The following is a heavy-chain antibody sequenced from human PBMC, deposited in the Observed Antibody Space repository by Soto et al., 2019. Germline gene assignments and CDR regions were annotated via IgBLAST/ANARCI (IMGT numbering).Heavy chain of an antibody. V-gene: IGHV4-59*08. J-gene: IGHJ6*03. CDR1: GGSISSYY. CDR2: IYYGGST. D-gene: IGHD3-9*01. CDR3: ARTVLGPDLLADSFVDYYYYMDV. Sequence: SETLSLTCTVSGGSISSYYWSWIRQPPGKGLEWIGYIYYGGSTNYNPSLKSRVTISADTSRNQFSLRLNSVTAADTAVYYCARTVLGPDLLADSFVDYYYYMDVWGQGTTVTVSS.